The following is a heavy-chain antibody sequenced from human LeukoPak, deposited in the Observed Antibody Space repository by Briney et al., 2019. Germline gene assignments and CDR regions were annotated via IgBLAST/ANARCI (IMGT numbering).Heavy chain of an antibody. J-gene: IGHJ4*02. CDR1: GFTFRNYA. Sequence: GGSLRLFCAASGFTFRNYAMSWVRQVPEKGLEWVSAIGASGGDTYYADSVKGRFTISRDNSKNTLYLQMNSLRAEDAAVYYCARGTHGDHDYWGQGTLVTVSS. D-gene: IGHD2-21*02. CDR2: IGASGGDT. V-gene: IGHV3-23*01. CDR3: ARGTHGDHDY.